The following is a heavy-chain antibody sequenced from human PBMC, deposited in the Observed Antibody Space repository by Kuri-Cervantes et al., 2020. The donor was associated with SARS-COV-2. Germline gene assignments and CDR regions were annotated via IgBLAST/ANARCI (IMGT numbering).Heavy chain of an antibody. D-gene: IGHD3-16*01. V-gene: IGHV3-7*01. CDR3: ARDMTFDEYGDYFYYYMDV. Sequence: GESLKISCAASGFTFSNYWMTWVRQAPGKGLEWVANIKGDGSVTHYLDSVKGRFTISRDNAMSSLYLEMDGLRPEDTAVYYCARDMTFDEYGDYFYYYMDVWGKGTTVTVSS. CDR2: IKGDGSVT. J-gene: IGHJ6*03. CDR1: GFTFSNYW.